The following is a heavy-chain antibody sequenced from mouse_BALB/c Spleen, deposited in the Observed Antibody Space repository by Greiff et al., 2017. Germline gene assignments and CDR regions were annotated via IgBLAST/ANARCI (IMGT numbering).Heavy chain of an antibody. V-gene: IGHV5-6*01. CDR3: ARQRGGGNYVFAY. Sequence: EVQLVESGGDLVKPGGSLKLSCAASGFTFSSYGMSWVRQTPDKRLEWVATISSGGSYTYYPDSVKGRFTISRDNAKNTLYLQMSSLKSEDTAMYYCARQRGGGNYVFAYWGQGTLVTVSA. J-gene: IGHJ3*01. D-gene: IGHD2-1*01. CDR2: ISSGGSYT. CDR1: GFTFSSYG.